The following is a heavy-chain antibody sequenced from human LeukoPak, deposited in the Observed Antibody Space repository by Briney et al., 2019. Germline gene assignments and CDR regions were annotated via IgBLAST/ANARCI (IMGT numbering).Heavy chain of an antibody. CDR3: ARRAEEGGGNGTYYFDY. Sequence: SETLSLTCTVSGGSISSGNYYWSWIRQPPGKGLEWIGEINHSGSTNYNPSLKSRVTISVDTSKNQFSLKLSSVTAADTAVYYCARRAEEGGGNGTYYFDYWGQGTLVTVSS. D-gene: IGHD2-15*01. J-gene: IGHJ4*02. V-gene: IGHV4-39*07. CDR1: GGSISSGNYY. CDR2: INHSGST.